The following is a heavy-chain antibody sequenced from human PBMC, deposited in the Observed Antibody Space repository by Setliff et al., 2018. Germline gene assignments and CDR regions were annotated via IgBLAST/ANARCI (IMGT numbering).Heavy chain of an antibody. CDR1: GGSISSSSYF. Sequence: PSETLSLTWTVAGGSISSSSYFWGWLRQPPGKGLGWIGSIYYSGSTYYNLSPKRRVTISLDTSKNHFSLNQTSVTAADTAVYVCARHLSHCAMTTCYINWFDHGGQGTLVTVSS. V-gene: IGHV4-39*01. CDR3: ARHLSHCAMTTCYINWFDH. D-gene: IGHD2-2*02. J-gene: IGHJ5*02. CDR2: IYYSGST.